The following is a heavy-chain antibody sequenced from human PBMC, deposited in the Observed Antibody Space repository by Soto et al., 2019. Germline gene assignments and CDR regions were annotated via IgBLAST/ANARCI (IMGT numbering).Heavy chain of an antibody. J-gene: IGHJ6*02. CDR1: GFTFSSYS. V-gene: IGHV3-48*02. Sequence: GGSLRLSCAASGFTFSSYSMNWVRQAPGKGLEWVSYISSSSSTIYYADSVKGRFTISRDNAKNSLYLQMNSLRDEDTAVYYCARRIAAAGPRPHYYYYGMDVWGQGTTVTVSS. CDR2: ISSSSSTI. CDR3: ARRIAAAGPRPHYYYYGMDV. D-gene: IGHD6-13*01.